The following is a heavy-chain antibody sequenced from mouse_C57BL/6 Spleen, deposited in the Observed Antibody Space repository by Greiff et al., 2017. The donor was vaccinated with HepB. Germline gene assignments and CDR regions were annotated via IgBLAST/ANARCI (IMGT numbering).Heavy chain of an antibody. J-gene: IGHJ2*01. CDR3: ARATTVDYFDY. Sequence: QVHVKQPGAELVMPGASVKLSCKASGYTFTSYWMHWVKQRPGQGLEWIGEIDPSDSYTNYNQKFKGKSTLTVDKSSSTAYMQLSSLTSEDSAVYYCARATTVDYFDYWGQGTTLTVSS. CDR2: IDPSDSYT. CDR1: GYTFTSYW. V-gene: IGHV1-69*01. D-gene: IGHD1-1*01.